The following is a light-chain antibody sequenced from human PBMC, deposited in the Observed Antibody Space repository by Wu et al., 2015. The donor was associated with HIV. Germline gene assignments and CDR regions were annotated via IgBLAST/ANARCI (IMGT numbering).Light chain of an antibody. CDR1: QDISSY. J-gene: IGKJ1*01. V-gene: IGKV1-9*01. CDR2: AAP. CDR3: QQLNSYPPWT. Sequence: DIQLTQSPSFLSASVGDRVTITCRASQDISSYLAWYQQRPGKAPKLLIYAAPTLQSGVPSRFSGSGSGTEFTLTINSLQPEDFATYYCQQLNSYPPWTFGQGTKVEIK.